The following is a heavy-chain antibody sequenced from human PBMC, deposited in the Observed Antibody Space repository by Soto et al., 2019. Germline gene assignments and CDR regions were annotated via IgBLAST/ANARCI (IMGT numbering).Heavy chain of an antibody. Sequence: QLQLQESGPGLVKPSETLPLTCTVSGGPISSSPYWGWIRQPPGKGLEWIASIYYGGSTYYNPSLKSRLTISIDTSKNQFSLKLSSVTAADTAVYYCARRPSETYHNWYFDLWGRGTLVTVSS. J-gene: IGHJ2*01. CDR3: ARRPSETYHNWYFDL. CDR2: IYYGGST. V-gene: IGHV4-39*01. CDR1: GGPISSSPY. D-gene: IGHD2-2*01.